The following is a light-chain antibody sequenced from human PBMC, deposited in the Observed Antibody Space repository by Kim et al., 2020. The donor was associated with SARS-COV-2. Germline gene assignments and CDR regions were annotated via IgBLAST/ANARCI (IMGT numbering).Light chain of an antibody. J-gene: IGLJ3*02. Sequence: SVTPTYTLSREHSSYAIAWHQQQPEKGPRYLMKLNSDGSHSKGDGIPDRFSDSSSGAERYLTISSLQSEDEADYYCQTWGTGIRVFGGGTQLTVL. CDR1: REHSSYA. V-gene: IGLV4-69*01. CDR3: QTWGTGIRV. CDR2: LNSDGSH.